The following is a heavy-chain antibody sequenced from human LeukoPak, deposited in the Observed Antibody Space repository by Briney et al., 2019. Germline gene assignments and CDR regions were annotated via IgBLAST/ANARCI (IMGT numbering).Heavy chain of an antibody. Sequence: SETLSLTCTVSGDSIMRRGYFWTWIRQYPGKGLEWIGYIYDSGTPFYNPSLESRLTMSIDTSKSHFSLNLSSVTAADTAVYYCARVGGTEPFYNHYYYHYGMDVWGKGTTVIVSS. J-gene: IGHJ6*04. D-gene: IGHD1-14*01. CDR1: GDSIMRRGYF. CDR3: ARVGGTEPFYNHYYYHYGMDV. V-gene: IGHV4-31*03. CDR2: IYDSGTP.